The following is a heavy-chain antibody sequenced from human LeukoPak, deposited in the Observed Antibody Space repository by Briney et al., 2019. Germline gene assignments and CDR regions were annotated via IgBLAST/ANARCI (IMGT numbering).Heavy chain of an antibody. Sequence: GGSLRLSCAASGFTVSHNYMSWVRQAPGKGLEWVSAISGSGGSTYYADSVKGRFTISRDNSKNTLYLQMNSLRAEDTAVYYCAKSGYYGSGSCYKTIWFDPWGQGTLVTVSS. D-gene: IGHD3-10*01. J-gene: IGHJ5*02. CDR1: GFTVSHNY. V-gene: IGHV3-23*01. CDR3: AKSGYYGSGSCYKTIWFDP. CDR2: ISGSGGST.